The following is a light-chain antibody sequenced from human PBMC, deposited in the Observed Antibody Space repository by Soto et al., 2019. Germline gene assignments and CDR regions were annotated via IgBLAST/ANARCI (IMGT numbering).Light chain of an antibody. V-gene: IGKV1-8*01. Sequence: AIRMTQSPSSFSASTGDRVTITCRASQGISSYLAWYQQKPGKAPKLLIYAASTLQSGVPSRFSGSGSGTDFTLPISCLQSEDFATYYCQRYYSYPRTFGQGTKVEIK. J-gene: IGKJ1*01. CDR2: AAS. CDR1: QGISSY. CDR3: QRYYSYPRT.